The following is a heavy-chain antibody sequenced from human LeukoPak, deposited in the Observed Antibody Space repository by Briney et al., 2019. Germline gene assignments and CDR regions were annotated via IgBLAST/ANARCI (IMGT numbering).Heavy chain of an antibody. D-gene: IGHD6-19*01. V-gene: IGHV1-2*06. J-gene: IGHJ4*02. CDR3: AKDQGSLTRGWYTGY. CDR1: GYTFTGYH. CDR2: INPYSGDT. Sequence: ASVKVSCKASGYTFTGYHIHWVRQAPGQGREWMGRINPYSGDTNFAQKFQGRVTMTRDTSITTAYMDLSSLTPDDTAVYFCAKDQGSLTRGWYTGYWGQGTQVTVSS.